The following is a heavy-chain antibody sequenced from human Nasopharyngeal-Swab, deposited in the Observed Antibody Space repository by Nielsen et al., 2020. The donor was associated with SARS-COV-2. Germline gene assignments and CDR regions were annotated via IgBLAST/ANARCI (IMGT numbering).Heavy chain of an antibody. D-gene: IGHD4-17*01. CDR3: AKNEGIYGDSDLVY. J-gene: IGHJ4*02. V-gene: IGHV3-23*01. CDR2: ISGSGGST. Sequence: GGTLRLSCAASGFTFSSYAMSWVRQAPGKGLEWVSAISGSGGSTYYADSVTGRFTISRDNSKNTLYLQMNSLRAEDTAVYYCAKNEGIYGDSDLVYWGQGTLVTVSS. CDR1: GFTFSSYA.